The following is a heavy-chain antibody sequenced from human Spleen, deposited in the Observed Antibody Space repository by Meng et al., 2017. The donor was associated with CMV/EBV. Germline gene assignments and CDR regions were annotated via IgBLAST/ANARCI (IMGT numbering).Heavy chain of an antibody. D-gene: IGHD3-22*01. CDR1: GGSISSSSYY. CDR2: IYYSGST. V-gene: IGHV4-39*07. J-gene: IGHJ4*02. CDR3: ARGDRYYDSSGPFDY. Sequence: PLQQWGAGLWKPSESLSLPCAGYGGSISSSSYYWGWSRQPPGKGLEWIGSIYYSGSTYYNPSLKSRVTISVDTSKNQFSLKLSSVTAADTAVYYCARGDRYYDSSGPFDYWGQGTLVTVSS.